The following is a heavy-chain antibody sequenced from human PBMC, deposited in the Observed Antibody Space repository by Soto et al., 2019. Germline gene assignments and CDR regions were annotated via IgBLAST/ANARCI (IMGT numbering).Heavy chain of an antibody. D-gene: IGHD3-9*01. CDR2: IIPIFGTA. V-gene: IGHV1-69*01. Sequence: QVQLVQSGAEVKKPGSSVKVSCKASGGTFSSYAISWVRQAPGQGLEWMGGIIPIFGTANYAQKFQGRVTITADESKSTAYMELSSLRSEDTAVYYCARDGNYDILTGYYPYYFDYWGQGTLVTVSS. J-gene: IGHJ4*02. CDR3: ARDGNYDILTGYYPYYFDY. CDR1: GGTFSSYA.